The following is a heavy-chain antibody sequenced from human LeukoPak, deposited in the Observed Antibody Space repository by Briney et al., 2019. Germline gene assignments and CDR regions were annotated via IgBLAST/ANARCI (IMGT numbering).Heavy chain of an antibody. V-gene: IGHV4-39*07. CDR3: ARDHHNPWEVDTAYSSFHYFDY. J-gene: IGHJ4*02. Sequence: SETLSLTCTVSSGSISTSNYYWGWVRQPPGKALEWIGNIFYSGSTYYSPSLKSRVTISLDTSKNQFSLKLSSVTAADTAVYYCARDHHNPWEVDTAYSSFHYFDYWGQGTLVTVSP. CDR1: SGSISTSNYY. D-gene: IGHD5-18*01. CDR2: IFYSGST.